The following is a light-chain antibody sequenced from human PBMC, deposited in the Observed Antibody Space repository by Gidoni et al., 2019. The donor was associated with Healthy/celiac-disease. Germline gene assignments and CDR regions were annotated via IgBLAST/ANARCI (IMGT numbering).Light chain of an antibody. CDR3: QAWDSSTASGV. J-gene: IGLJ2*01. CDR1: KLGDKY. CDR2: QDS. V-gene: IGLV3-1*01. Sequence: SYQLPQPPSLSLSPGQTASITCSGDKLGDKYACWYQQKPGQSPVLVIDQDSKRPSGIPERFSGSNSGNTATLTISGTQAMDEADYYCQAWDSSTASGVFGGGTKLTVL.